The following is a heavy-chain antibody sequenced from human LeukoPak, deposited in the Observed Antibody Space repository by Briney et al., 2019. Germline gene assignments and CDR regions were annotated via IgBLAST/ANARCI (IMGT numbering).Heavy chain of an antibody. J-gene: IGHJ4*02. CDR3: AKDLSSGWYPYYFDF. V-gene: IGHV3-23*01. Sequence: GGSLRLSCAASGFTFSNYAMNWVRQAPGKGLEWVSAISGSGAATFNADSVKGRFTISRDNSKNTLYLQMNSLRAEDTAVYYCAKDLSSGWYPYYFDFWGRGTLVTVSS. CDR2: ISGSGAAT. CDR1: GFTFSNYA. D-gene: IGHD6-19*01.